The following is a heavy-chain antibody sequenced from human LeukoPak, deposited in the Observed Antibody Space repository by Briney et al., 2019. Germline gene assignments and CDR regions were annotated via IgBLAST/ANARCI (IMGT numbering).Heavy chain of an antibody. CDR1: GGTFSSYA. CDR3: ARWWDIVVVPAAMTDYYYYGMDV. CDR2: IIPIFGTA. J-gene: IGHJ6*02. V-gene: IGHV1-69*01. D-gene: IGHD2-2*01. Sequence: GPSVKVSCKASGGTFSSYAISWVRQAPGQGLEWMGGIIPIFGTANYAQKFQGRVTITADESTSTAYMELSSLRSEDTAVYYCARWWDIVVVPAAMTDYYYYGMDVWGQGTTVTVSS.